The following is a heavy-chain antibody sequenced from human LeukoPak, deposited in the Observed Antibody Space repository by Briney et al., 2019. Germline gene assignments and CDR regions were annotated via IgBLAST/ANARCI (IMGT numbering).Heavy chain of an antibody. CDR1: GFTFSDYY. CDR2: ISSSGSTI. CDR3: ARVRAMGALGTEHLRDY. V-gene: IGHV3-11*01. Sequence: GGTLRLSCAASGFTFSDYYTSWIRQAPGKGLEWVSYISSSGSTIYYADSVKGRFTISRDNAKNSLYLQMNSLRAEDTAVYYCARVRAMGALGTEHLRDYWGRGTLVT. J-gene: IGHJ4*02. D-gene: IGHD5-18*01.